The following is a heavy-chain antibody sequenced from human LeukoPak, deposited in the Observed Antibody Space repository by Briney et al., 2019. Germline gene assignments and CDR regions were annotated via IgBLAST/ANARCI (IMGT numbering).Heavy chain of an antibody. D-gene: IGHD4-23*01. J-gene: IGHJ4*02. Sequence: GSLRLSCAASGFTFTYYAMTWVRQAPGKGLEWVSTFSDSDETTYYSASVRGRFTISRDTSKNILYLQMNNVRADDTAIYYCAKALRGYGGLHHWGQGALVTVSS. CDR2: FSDSDETT. CDR1: GFTFTYYA. V-gene: IGHV3-23*01. CDR3: AKALRGYGGLHH.